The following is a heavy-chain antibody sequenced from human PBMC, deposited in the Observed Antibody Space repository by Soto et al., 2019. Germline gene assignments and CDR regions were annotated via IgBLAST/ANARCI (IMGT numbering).Heavy chain of an antibody. Sequence: GGSLRLSCAASGFTFSSYAMHWVRQAPGKGLEWVAVISYDGSNKYYADSVKGRFTISRDNSKNTLYLQMNSLRAEDTAVYYCASSTLPPHYYYYGMDVWGQGTTVTVSS. V-gene: IGHV3-30-3*01. CDR3: ASSTLPPHYYYYGMDV. J-gene: IGHJ6*02. D-gene: IGHD2-15*01. CDR2: ISYDGSNK. CDR1: GFTFSSYA.